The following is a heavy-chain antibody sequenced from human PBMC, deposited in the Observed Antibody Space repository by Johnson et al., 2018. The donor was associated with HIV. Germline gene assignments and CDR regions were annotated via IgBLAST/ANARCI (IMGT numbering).Heavy chain of an antibody. CDR3: ARDQGELRRTHAFDI. V-gene: IGHV3-30*03. J-gene: IGHJ3*02. D-gene: IGHD1-14*01. CDR2: ISYDGNNK. CDR1: GFTFSSYG. Sequence: QVQLVESGGGVVQPGRSLRLSCAASGFTFSSYGMLWVRQAPGKGLEWVAVISYDGNNKYYADSVKGRFTISRDNSKNTLYLQMNSLRAEDTALYYCARDQGELRRTHAFDIWGQGTMVTVSS.